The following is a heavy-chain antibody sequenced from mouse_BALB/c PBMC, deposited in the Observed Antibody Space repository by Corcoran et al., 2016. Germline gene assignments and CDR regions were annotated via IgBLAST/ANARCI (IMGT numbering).Heavy chain of an antibody. CDR3: ANWDWYFDV. V-gene: IGHV14-3*02. Sequence: EVQLQQSGAELVKPGASVQLSCTASGFNITDTYMHWVKQRPEQGLAWIGRIDPGNGNTKYDPKFQGKATITADTSSNTAYLQLSSLTSEDTAVYYCANWDWYFDVWGAGITVTVSS. CDR1: GFNITDTY. J-gene: IGHJ1*01. CDR2: IDPGNGNT. D-gene: IGHD4-1*01.